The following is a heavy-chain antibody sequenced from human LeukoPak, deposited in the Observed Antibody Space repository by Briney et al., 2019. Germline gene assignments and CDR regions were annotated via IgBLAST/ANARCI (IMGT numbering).Heavy chain of an antibody. Sequence: GGSLRLSCAASGFTFDDYGMSWVRQAPGKGLEWVSSIKWNGGSTGYADSVKGRFTISRDNAKNSLYLQMNSLRAEDTALYYCARDGGDCSGDSCYVDYWGLGTLVTVSS. D-gene: IGHD2-15*01. J-gene: IGHJ4*02. CDR2: IKWNGGST. CDR3: ARDGGDCSGDSCYVDY. V-gene: IGHV3-20*04. CDR1: GFTFDDYG.